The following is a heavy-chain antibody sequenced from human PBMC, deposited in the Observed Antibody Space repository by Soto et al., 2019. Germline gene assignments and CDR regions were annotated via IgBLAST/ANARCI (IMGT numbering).Heavy chain of an antibody. V-gene: IGHV4-39*01. J-gene: IGHJ6*03. CDR2: IFYSGST. CDR1: GGSISSSRDY. CDR3: ARIQNFYYDYMDV. Sequence: QLQLQESGPGLVKPSETLSLTCTVSGGSISSSRDYWGWIRQPPGKGLEWIGSIFYSGSTYYNPSLRSRVTISVDSSKNQFSLRLSSVTAADTAVYYCARIQNFYYDYMDVWRKGTTVTVSS.